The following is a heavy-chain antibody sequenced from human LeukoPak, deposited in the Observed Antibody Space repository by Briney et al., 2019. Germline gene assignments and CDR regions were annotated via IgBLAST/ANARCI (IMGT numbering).Heavy chain of an antibody. CDR2: IYSGGST. J-gene: IGHJ6*02. CDR3: ARSYSNHLFGMDV. D-gene: IGHD4-11*01. Sequence: PGGSLRLSCAASGFTVSSYYMTWVRQAPGKGLEWVSVIYSGGSTYYADSVKGRVAISRDNSKNTVFLQMNSVRAADTALYYCARSYSNHLFGMDVWGQGTTVTVS. CDR1: GFTVSSYY. V-gene: IGHV3-66*01.